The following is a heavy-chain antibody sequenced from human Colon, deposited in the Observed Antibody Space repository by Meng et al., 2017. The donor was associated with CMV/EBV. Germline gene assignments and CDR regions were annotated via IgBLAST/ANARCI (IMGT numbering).Heavy chain of an antibody. J-gene: IGHJ5*02. CDR3: ARLFDDRPGWFDP. CDR2: ITGSGRKV. D-gene: IGHD3-10*01. Sequence: GESLKISCAASGFSFSDSYMSWVRQALGKGLEWLSSITGSGRKVFYGDSMNGRITISRDNANNSLYLDMNSLTAEDTAVYYCARLFDDRPGWFDPWGQGTLVTVSS. CDR1: GFSFSDSY. V-gene: IGHV3-11*01.